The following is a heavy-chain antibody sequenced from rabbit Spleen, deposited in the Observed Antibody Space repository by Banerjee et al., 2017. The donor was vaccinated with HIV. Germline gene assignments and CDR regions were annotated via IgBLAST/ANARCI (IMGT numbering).Heavy chain of an antibody. CDR2: AYGGSSGNT. Sequence: QEQLVESGGGLVKPEGSLKLSFDSGSGFSFNSGYDMCWVRQAPGKGLEWVACAYGGSSGNTYSATWAKGRFTVSKTASTTVTLQMTSLTGADTATYFCARDLDDVIGWNFGWWGPGTLVTVS. CDR1: GFSFNSGYD. V-gene: IGHV1S45*01. J-gene: IGHJ4*01. D-gene: IGHD1-1*01. CDR3: ARDLDDVIGWNFGW.